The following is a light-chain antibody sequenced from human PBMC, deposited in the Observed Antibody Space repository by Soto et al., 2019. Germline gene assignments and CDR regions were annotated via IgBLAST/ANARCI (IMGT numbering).Light chain of an antibody. CDR3: NSCTRCGSFGM. V-gene: IGLV2-23*02. CDR1: SSDIGNYDF. J-gene: IGLJ3*02. CDR2: EVS. Sequence: QSALTQPASVSGSPGQSITISCTGTSSDIGNYDFVSWYQQVPGTAPKAMIYEVSSRPSGVSNRFSGSKSGNTASLTFSGLQVEDETDYYCNSCTRCGSFGMFGGGTKLTVL.